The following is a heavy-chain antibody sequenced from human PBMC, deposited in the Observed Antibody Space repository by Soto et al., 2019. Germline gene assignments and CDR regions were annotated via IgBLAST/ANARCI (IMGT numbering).Heavy chain of an antibody. CDR3: ARIYDGSGIVF. Sequence: GGSLRLSCAASGFTFSSYGMSWVRQAPGKGLEWVSSISGSGAGTYYADSVRGRFTISRDNSKNTLYLRVSSLRAEDTAPYYCARIYDGSGIVFWGQGTKVTVSS. CDR2: ISGSGAGT. CDR1: GFTFSSYG. J-gene: IGHJ6*02. D-gene: IGHD3-22*01. V-gene: IGHV3-23*01.